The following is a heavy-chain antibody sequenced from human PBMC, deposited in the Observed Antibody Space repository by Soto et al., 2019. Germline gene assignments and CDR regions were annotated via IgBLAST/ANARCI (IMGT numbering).Heavy chain of an antibody. CDR3: AKDLILITFGGVIPLGAFDI. Sequence: SGGSLRLSCAASGFTFSSYAMSWVRQAPGKGLEWVSAISGSGGSTYYADSVKGRFTISRDNSKNTLYLQMNSLRAEDTAVYYCAKDLILITFGGVIPLGAFDIWGQGPMVTV. V-gene: IGHV3-23*01. CDR2: ISGSGGST. J-gene: IGHJ3*02. D-gene: IGHD3-16*02. CDR1: GFTFSSYA.